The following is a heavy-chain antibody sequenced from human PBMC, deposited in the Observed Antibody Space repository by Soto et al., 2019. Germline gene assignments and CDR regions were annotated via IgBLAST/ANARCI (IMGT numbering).Heavy chain of an antibody. CDR3: ARDNGASSFDYYYYGMDV. D-gene: IGHD6-6*01. V-gene: IGHV3-74*01. CDR1: GFTFSSYW. Sequence: GALRLSCAASGFTFSSYWMHWVRQAPGKGLVWVSRINSDGSSTSYADSVKGRFTISRDNAKNTLYLQMNSLRAEDTAVYYCARDNGASSFDYYYYGMDVWGQGTTVTVSS. J-gene: IGHJ6*02. CDR2: INSDGSST.